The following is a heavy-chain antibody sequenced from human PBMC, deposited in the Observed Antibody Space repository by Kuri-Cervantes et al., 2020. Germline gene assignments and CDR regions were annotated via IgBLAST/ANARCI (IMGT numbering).Heavy chain of an antibody. CDR3: ARRVTTGGWYFDL. Sequence: SCTVSGGSISSSSYYWGWIRQPPGKGLEWIGSIYYSGSTYYNPSLKSRVTISVDTSKNQFSLKLNSVTAADTAVYYCARRVTTGGWYFDLWGRGTLGTVSS. D-gene: IGHD4-17*01. V-gene: IGHV4-39*07. CDR2: IYYSGST. J-gene: IGHJ2*01. CDR1: GGSISSSSYY.